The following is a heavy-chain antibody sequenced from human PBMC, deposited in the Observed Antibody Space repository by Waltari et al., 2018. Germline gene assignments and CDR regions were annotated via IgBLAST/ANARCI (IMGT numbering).Heavy chain of an antibody. V-gene: IGHV3-49*03. CDR3: TRDFIWPDAFDI. CDR2: IRSKAYGGTT. D-gene: IGHD2-21*01. CDR1: GFTFGDYA. Sequence: EVQLVESGGGLVQPGRSLRLSCTASGFTFGDYAMGWFRQAPGKGLEWVGFIRSKAYGGTTEYAASVKGRFTISRDDSKSIAYLQMNSLKTEDTAVYYCTRDFIWPDAFDIWGQGTMVTVSS. J-gene: IGHJ3*02.